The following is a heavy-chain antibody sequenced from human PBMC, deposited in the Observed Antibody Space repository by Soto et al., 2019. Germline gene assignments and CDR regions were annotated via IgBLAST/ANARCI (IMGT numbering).Heavy chain of an antibody. D-gene: IGHD6-13*01. CDR1: GFTVSSNY. CDR3: AKPYSSSWYGPFDY. J-gene: IGHJ4*02. CDR2: ISGSGDNT. Sequence: GGSLRLSCAASGFTVSSNYMSWVRQAPGKGLEWVSTISGSGDNTFYADSVKGRFTISRDNSKNTLYLPMSSLRAEDTAVYYCAKPYSSSWYGPFDYWGQGTLVTVSS. V-gene: IGHV3-23*01.